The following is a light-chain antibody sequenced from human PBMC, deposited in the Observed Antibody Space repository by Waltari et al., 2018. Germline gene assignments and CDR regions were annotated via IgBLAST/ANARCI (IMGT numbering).Light chain of an antibody. CDR2: EVF. Sequence: QSALTQPASVSGSPGQSITISCTGTSSDLASYNLFSWYQQYPGKAPRLVIYEVFKRPASVSSRFSGSKSGSTASLTISGVQAEDEATYYCSSYAGRSILIFGGGT. CDR3: SSYAGRSILI. J-gene: IGLJ2*01. V-gene: IGLV2-23*02. CDR1: SSDLASYNL.